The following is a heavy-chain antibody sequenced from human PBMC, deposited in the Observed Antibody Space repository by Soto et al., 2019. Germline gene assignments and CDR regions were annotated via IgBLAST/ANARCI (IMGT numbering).Heavy chain of an antibody. D-gene: IGHD5-18*01. CDR2: ISGSGDGT. V-gene: IGHV3-23*01. Sequence: GSLRLSCAASGFTFSSFALSWVRQAPGKGLEWVSAISGSGDGTDYADSVKGRFTISRDNSKNTLYLQMNSLRAEDTAVYYCAGPGYSSQDYWGQGALVTVSS. J-gene: IGHJ4*02. CDR3: AGPGYSSQDY. CDR1: GFTFSSFA.